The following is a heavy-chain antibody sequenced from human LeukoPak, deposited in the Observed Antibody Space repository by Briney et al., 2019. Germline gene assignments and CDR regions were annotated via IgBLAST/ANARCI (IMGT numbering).Heavy chain of an antibody. Sequence: SETLSLTCTVSGXTIXXXYXXWXXXPXGXGLEWIGYIHYSGSTKYNPSLKSRVTISVDTSKNQFSLKLSSVTAADTAVYYCARWYSSGWAFDYWGQGTLVTVSS. CDR1: GXTIXXXY. V-gene: IGHV4-59*08. CDR3: ARWYSSGWAFDY. CDR2: IHYSGST. D-gene: IGHD6-19*01. J-gene: IGHJ4*02.